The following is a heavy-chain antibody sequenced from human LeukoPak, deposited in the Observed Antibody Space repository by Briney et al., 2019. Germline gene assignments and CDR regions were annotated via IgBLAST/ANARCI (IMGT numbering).Heavy chain of an antibody. J-gene: IGHJ5*02. Sequence: SVKVSCKASGGTFSSYAIRRVRQAPGQGLEWMGGIIPIFGTANYAQKFQGRVTITTDESTSTAYMELSSLRSEDTAVYYCAREDSGYENWFDPWGQGTLVTVSS. CDR3: AREDSGYENWFDP. V-gene: IGHV1-69*05. CDR2: IIPIFGTA. CDR1: GGTFSSYA. D-gene: IGHD5-12*01.